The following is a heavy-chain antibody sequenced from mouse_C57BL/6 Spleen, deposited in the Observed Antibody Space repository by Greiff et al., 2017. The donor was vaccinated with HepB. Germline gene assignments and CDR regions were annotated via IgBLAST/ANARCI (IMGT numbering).Heavy chain of an antibody. V-gene: IGHV2-2*01. D-gene: IGHD1-1*01. Sequence: VQLKESGPGLVQPSQSLSITCTVSGFSLTSYGVHWVRQSPGKGLEWLGVIWSGGSTDYNAAFISRLSISKDNSKSQVFFKMNSLQADDTAIYYCARMDLYYYGSRGWYFDVWGTGTTVTVSS. CDR1: GFSLTSYG. CDR3: ARMDLYYYGSRGWYFDV. CDR2: IWSGGST. J-gene: IGHJ1*03.